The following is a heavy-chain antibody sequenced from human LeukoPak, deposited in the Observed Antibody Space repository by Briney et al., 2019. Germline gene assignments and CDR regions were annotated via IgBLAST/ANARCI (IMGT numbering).Heavy chain of an antibody. CDR1: GDSINNFY. Sequence: PSETLSLTCTVSGDSINNFYWSWIRQPAGKGLEWIGNIYYSGSTNYNPSLKSRVTISVDTSKNQFSLKLSSVTAADTAVYYCTRGSIAYYYMDVWGKGTTVTISS. J-gene: IGHJ6*03. D-gene: IGHD3-22*01. CDR2: IYYSGST. V-gene: IGHV4-59*01. CDR3: TRGSIAYYYMDV.